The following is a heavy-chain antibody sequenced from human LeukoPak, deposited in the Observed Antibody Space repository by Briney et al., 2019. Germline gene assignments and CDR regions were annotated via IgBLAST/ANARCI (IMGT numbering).Heavy chain of an antibody. J-gene: IGHJ3*02. CDR2: IIPIFGTA. CDR1: GGTFSSYA. CDR3: ARDIAVAVHDAFDI. D-gene: IGHD6-19*01. Sequence: SVKVSCKASGGTFSSYAISWVRQAPGQGLEWMGGIIPIFGTANYAQKFQGRVTITADESTSTAYMELSSLRSEDTAVYYCARDIAVAVHDAFDIWGQGTMVTVSS. V-gene: IGHV1-69*13.